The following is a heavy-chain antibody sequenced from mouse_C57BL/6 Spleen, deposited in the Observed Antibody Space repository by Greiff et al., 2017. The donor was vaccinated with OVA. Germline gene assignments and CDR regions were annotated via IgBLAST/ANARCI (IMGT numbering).Heavy chain of an antibody. CDR1: GYTFTSYW. CDR2: IYPSDSET. J-gene: IGHJ4*01. Sequence: QVQLQQPGAELVRPGSSVKLSCKASGYTFTSYWMDWVKQRPGQGLEWIGNIYPSDSETHYNQKFKDKATLTVDKSSSTAYMQLSSLTSEDSAVYYCAREGIYYGNYHPPMDYWGQGTSVTVSS. CDR3: AREGIYYGNYHPPMDY. V-gene: IGHV1-61*01. D-gene: IGHD2-1*01.